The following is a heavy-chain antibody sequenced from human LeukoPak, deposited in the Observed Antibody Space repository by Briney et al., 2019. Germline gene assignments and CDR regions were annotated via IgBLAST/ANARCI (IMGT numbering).Heavy chain of an antibody. CDR3: ARMGLDFDY. D-gene: IGHD1-26*01. J-gene: IGHJ4*02. CDR2: INHSGST. V-gene: IGHV4-39*07. CDR1: GGSISSGGYY. Sequence: PSETLSLTCTVSGGSISSGGYYWSWIRQPPGKGLEWIGEINHSGSTNYNPSLKSRVTISVDTSKNQFSLKLSSVTAADTAVYYCARMGLDFDYWGQGTLVTVSS.